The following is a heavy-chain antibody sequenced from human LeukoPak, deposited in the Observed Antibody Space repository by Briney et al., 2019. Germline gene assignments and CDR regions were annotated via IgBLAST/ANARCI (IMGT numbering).Heavy chain of an antibody. V-gene: IGHV3-21*04. D-gene: IGHD6-13*01. CDR3: AKTHPLDSSSWSHGDY. J-gene: IGHJ4*02. CDR1: GFSFSSYS. Sequence: GGSLRLSCAASGFSFSSYSMNWVRQAPGKGLEWVSCISSGSNYIYHADSVKGRFTVSRDNAKNSVYLQMNSLRAEDTAVYYCAKTHPLDSSSWSHGDYWGQGTLVTVSS. CDR2: ISSGSNYI.